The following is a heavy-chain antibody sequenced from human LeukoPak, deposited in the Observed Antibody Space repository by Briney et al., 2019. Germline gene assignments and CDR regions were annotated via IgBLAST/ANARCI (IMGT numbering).Heavy chain of an antibody. D-gene: IGHD2-2*01. J-gene: IGHJ4*02. V-gene: IGHV3-64*02. CDR2: ISTDGFGK. Sequence: GGSLRLSCAASGCTFSTCAMHWVRQAPGKGMEYISAISTDGFGKYYADSVRGRFTISRDNSKNMLYLQMGSLGPEDMAVYYCTRWGSTSCYECWGTGTLVT. CDR3: TRWGSTSCYEC. CDR1: GCTFSTCA.